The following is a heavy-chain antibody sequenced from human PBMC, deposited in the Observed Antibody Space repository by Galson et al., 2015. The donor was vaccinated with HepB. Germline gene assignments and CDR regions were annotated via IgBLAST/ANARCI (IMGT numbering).Heavy chain of an antibody. V-gene: IGHV1-46*01. D-gene: IGHD1-26*01. Sequence: SVKVSCKASGYTFTSYYMHWVRQAPGQGLEWMGIINPSGGSTSYAQKFQGRVTMTRDTSTSTVYMELSSLRSEDTAVYYCARDGVGATTSEGPTWFDPWGQGTLVTVSS. J-gene: IGHJ5*02. CDR1: GYTFTSYY. CDR3: ARDGVGATTSEGPTWFDP. CDR2: INPSGGST.